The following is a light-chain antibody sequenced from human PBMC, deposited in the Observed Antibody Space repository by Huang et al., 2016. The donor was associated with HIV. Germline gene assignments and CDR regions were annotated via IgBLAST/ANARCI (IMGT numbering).Light chain of an antibody. CDR2: EAS. V-gene: IGKV3-11*01. J-gene: IGKJ3*01. CDR1: QSVGTY. Sequence: EIMLTQSPATLSLSPGKRATRSCRASQSVGTYLAWYQQKPRQAPRLLIYEASFRATGIPVRFSGSGSGTSFTLAISCLEPEDFAVYYCQDRYNWPRFTFGPGTKVDIK. CDR3: QDRYNWPRFT.